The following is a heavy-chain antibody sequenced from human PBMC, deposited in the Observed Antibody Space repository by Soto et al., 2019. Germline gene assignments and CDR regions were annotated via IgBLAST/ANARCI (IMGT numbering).Heavy chain of an antibody. Sequence: QVQLQESGPGLVKPAETLSLICSVSGDSNSSYYWSWIRQSPGKGLEWIGYISSSGSTTYKPSLKSRLTLSLHTSNNPFSLTLDSVTAADTAVYYCARARNLLTGYYKGGFYYFDFWGQGTLVTVSS. J-gene: IGHJ4*02. D-gene: IGHD3-9*01. CDR1: GDSNSSYY. CDR2: ISSSGST. V-gene: IGHV4-59*01. CDR3: ARARNLLTGYYKGGFYYFDF.